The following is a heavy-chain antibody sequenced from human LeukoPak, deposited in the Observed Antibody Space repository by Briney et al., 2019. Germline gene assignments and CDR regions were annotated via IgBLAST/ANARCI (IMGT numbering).Heavy chain of an antibody. V-gene: IGHV4-39*07. D-gene: IGHD3-3*01. Sequence: SETLSLTCTVSGVSISSSSYYWGWIRQPPGKGLESIRSIYYSGSTYYNPSLKSRVTISVDTSKNQFSLKLSYVTAADTAVYYCARVDVFGVVSSDYYYYYMDVWGKGTTVTVSS. CDR2: IYYSGST. CDR3: ARVDVFGVVSSDYYYYYMDV. J-gene: IGHJ6*03. CDR1: GVSISSSSYY.